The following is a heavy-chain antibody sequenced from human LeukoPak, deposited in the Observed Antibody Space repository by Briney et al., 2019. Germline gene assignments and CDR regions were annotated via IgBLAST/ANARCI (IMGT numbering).Heavy chain of an antibody. D-gene: IGHD1-26*01. V-gene: IGHV3-74*01. J-gene: IGHJ3*02. Sequence: PGGSLRLSCAASGFTFSSYWMHWVRHGPGKGLVWVSRIYSDGSRTTYADSVKGRFTISGDNAKNTLYLQMNSLRAEDTAVYYCARSGRGGAFDIWGHGTMVTVSS. CDR3: ARSGRGGAFDI. CDR2: IYSDGSRT. CDR1: GFTFSSYW.